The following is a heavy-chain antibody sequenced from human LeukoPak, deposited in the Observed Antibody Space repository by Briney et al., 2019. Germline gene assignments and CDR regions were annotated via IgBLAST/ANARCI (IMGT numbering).Heavy chain of an antibody. CDR2: IIPILGIA. V-gene: IGHV1-69*04. J-gene: IGHJ4*02. D-gene: IGHD2-2*01. Sequence: SVKVSCKASGGAFSSYAISWVRQAPGQGLEWMGRIIPILGIANYAQKFQGRVTITADKSTSTAYMELSSLRSEDTAVYYCASGHCSSTSCLLLFDYWGQGTLVTVSS. CDR1: GGAFSSYA. CDR3: ASGHCSSTSCLLLFDY.